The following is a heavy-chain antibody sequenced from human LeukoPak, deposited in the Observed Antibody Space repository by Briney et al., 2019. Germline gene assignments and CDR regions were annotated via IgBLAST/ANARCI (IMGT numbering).Heavy chain of an antibody. Sequence: PSETLSLTCTVSGGSISSYYWGWIRQPPGKGLEWIGSIYYSGSTYYNPSLKSRVTISVDTSKNQFSLKLSSVTAADTAVYYCARATSYGCDYWGQGTLVTVSS. V-gene: IGHV4-39*01. CDR2: IYYSGST. CDR1: GGSISSYY. CDR3: ARATSYGCDY. J-gene: IGHJ4*02. D-gene: IGHD5-18*01.